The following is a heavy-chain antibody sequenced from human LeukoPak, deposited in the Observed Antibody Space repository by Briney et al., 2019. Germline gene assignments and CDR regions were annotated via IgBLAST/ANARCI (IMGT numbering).Heavy chain of an antibody. V-gene: IGHV4-59*01. J-gene: IGHJ4*02. Sequence: SETLSLTCAVSGGSITSYYWSWIRRSPGKGLEWIGYISHSGSTNYNPSLKSRVTISIDTSKNQFSLKLTSVTAADTAVYYCARFSDQIAIFGVVNYYLGDWGQGTLVTVSS. CDR1: GGSITSYY. CDR3: ARFSDQIAIFGVVNYYLGD. D-gene: IGHD3-3*02. CDR2: ISHSGST.